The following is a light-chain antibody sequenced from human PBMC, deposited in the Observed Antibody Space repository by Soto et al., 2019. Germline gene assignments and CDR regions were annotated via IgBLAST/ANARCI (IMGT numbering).Light chain of an antibody. CDR3: QKYDSAPSLT. CDR2: ASS. J-gene: IGKJ4*01. CDR1: QGITNF. V-gene: IGKV1-27*01. Sequence: DIRMTQSLSSLSASVGDRVTVTCRASQGITNFLAWYQQKPGKVPKLLIYASSTLQPGVPSRFSGSGYGTDFTLTISSLQPEDVATYYCQKYDSAPSLTFGGGTKVEIK.